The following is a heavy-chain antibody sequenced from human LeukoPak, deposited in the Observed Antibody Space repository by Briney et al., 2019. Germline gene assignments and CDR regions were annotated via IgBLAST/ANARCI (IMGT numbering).Heavy chain of an antibody. Sequence: SETLSLTCTVSGGSLSSSDYHWGWIRQPPGKGLEWISSMYYGGSTCYNPSLKSRVTISVDTSKNQFSLKLSSVTAADTAVYFCARDRGSITMIVDTSWGQGTLVTVSS. V-gene: IGHV4-39*07. CDR3: ARDRGSITMIVDTS. CDR2: MYYGGST. CDR1: GGSLSSSDYH. J-gene: IGHJ4*02. D-gene: IGHD3-22*01.